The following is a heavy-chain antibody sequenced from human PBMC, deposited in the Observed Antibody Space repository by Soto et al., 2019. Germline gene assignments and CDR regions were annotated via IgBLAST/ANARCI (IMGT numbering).Heavy chain of an antibody. V-gene: IGHV4-4*02. J-gene: IGHJ6*02. CDR2: IYHSGST. D-gene: IGHD5-18*01. CDR3: AGWIHLQQYYYYGMDV. CDR1: GGSISSSNW. Sequence: PWETLSLTCAVSGGSISSSNWWSWVRQPPGKGLEWIGEIYHSGSTNYNPSLKSRVTISVDKSKNQFSLKLSSVTAADTAVYYCAGWIHLQQYYYYGMDVWGQGTTVTVSS.